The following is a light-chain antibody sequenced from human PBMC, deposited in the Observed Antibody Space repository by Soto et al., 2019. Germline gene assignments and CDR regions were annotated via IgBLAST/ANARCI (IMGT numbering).Light chain of an antibody. V-gene: IGKV3-15*01. CDR3: QQTFRTPPWT. CDR1: QSVASN. J-gene: IGKJ1*01. CDR2: GAS. Sequence: EIVMTQSPASLSVSPGDGATLSCRASQSVASNVAWYQQKPGQGPRLLIHGASTRAVGVPARFSGSGSGTDFTLTISGLQPEDSATYYCQQTFRTPPWTLGQGT.